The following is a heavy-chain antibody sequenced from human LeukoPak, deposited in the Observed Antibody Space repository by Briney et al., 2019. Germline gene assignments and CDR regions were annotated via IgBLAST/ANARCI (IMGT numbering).Heavy chain of an antibody. J-gene: IGHJ4*02. V-gene: IGHV3-7*03. CDR2: IKQDGSEK. CDR1: GFTFSSYG. Sequence: PGGSLRLSCAASGFTFSSYGIHWVRQAPGKGLEWVANIKQDGSEKYYVDSVKGRFTISRDNAKNSLYLQMNSLRAEDTAVYYCARESFVTIFGVVTSGDFYFDYWGQGTLVTVSS. CDR3: ARESFVTIFGVVTSGDFYFDY. D-gene: IGHD3-3*01.